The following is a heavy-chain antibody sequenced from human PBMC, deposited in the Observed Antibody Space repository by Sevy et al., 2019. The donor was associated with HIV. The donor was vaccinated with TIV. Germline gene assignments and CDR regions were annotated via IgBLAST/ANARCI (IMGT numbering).Heavy chain of an antibody. V-gene: IGHV1-8*02. J-gene: IGHJ4*02. CDR2: MNPNSGKT. D-gene: IGHD3-10*01. CDR1: GYTFTNYE. CDR3: ARDEQRPYYYGSGYMGH. Sequence: ASVKVSCKASGYTFTNYEINWVRQATGQGLEWMGWMNPNSGKTGYAPQFHGRVTMTRNTSLNIAYMELSSLRSDDTAVYYCARDEQRPYYYGSGYMGHWGQGTLVTVSS.